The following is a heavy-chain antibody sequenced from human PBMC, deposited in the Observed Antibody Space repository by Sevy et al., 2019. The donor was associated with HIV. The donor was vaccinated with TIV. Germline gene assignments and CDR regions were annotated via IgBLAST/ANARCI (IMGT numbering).Heavy chain of an antibody. D-gene: IGHD3-10*01. CDR2: IKQDGSEK. V-gene: IGHV3-7*01. J-gene: IGHJ5*02. CDR3: ARDKGPGWFDP. Sequence: GRSLRLSCAASGFTFSNYWMSWVRQAPGKGLEWVANIKQDGSEKYYVDSVKGRFTISRDNAKNSLSLQMNSLRAGDTAMYYCARDKGPGWFDPWGQGTLVTVS. CDR1: GFTFSNYW.